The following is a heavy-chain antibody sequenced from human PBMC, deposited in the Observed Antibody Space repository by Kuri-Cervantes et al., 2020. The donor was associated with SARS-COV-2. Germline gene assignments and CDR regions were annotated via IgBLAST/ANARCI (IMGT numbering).Heavy chain of an antibody. Sequence: ESLKIPCAASGFTFDSYAMSLVRQAPGKGLEWVSTISGSGLTTYYADSVKGQITVSRDNSHNTLYLQMNSLRAEDTALYYCVHNSGGYYPPDYFDYWGPGTLVTVSS. D-gene: IGHD3-22*01. CDR3: VHNSGGYYPPDYFDY. CDR2: ISGSGLTT. CDR1: GFTFDSYA. V-gene: IGHV3-23*01. J-gene: IGHJ4*02.